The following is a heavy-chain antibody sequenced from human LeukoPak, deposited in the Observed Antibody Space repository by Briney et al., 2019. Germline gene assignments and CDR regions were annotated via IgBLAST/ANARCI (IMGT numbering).Heavy chain of an antibody. D-gene: IGHD3-10*01. V-gene: IGHV1-2*04. CDR2: INPNSGGT. CDR1: GYTFTGYY. Sequence: ASVKVSCKASGYTFTGYYMHWVRQAPGQGLEWMGWINPNSGGTNYAQKFQGWVTMTRDTSISTAYMELSRLRSDGTAVYYCARADYYGSGVDLDWGQGTLVTVSS. CDR3: ARADYYGSGVDLD. J-gene: IGHJ4*02.